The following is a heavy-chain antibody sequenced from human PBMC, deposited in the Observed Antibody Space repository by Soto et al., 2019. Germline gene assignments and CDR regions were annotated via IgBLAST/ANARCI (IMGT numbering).Heavy chain of an antibody. CDR2: IYHIGIT. CDR1: GYSISSGYY. J-gene: IGHJ4*02. D-gene: IGHD5-12*01. V-gene: IGHV4-38-2*02. CDR3: ARDRDDGYGGSVL. Sequence: SETLSLTCAVSGYSISSGYYWGWIRPPPGKGLEWIGSIYHIGITYYNASLESRVTISVDTSKNQFSLKLSSVTAADTAVYYCARDRDDGYGGSVLWGPGSLVTVST.